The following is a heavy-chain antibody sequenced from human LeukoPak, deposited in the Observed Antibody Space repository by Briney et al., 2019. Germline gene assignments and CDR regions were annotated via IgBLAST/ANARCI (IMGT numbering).Heavy chain of an antibody. CDR3: ATRIGGGTSYYFDY. Sequence: SETLSLTCTVSGDSISGYYWSWIRQPAGKGLEWIGCIYAGGSTNYNPSLNSRVTMSLDTSKNQFSLKLTSVTAADTAVYFCATRIGGGTSYYFDYWGQGSLVTVSS. CDR1: GDSISGYY. J-gene: IGHJ4*02. D-gene: IGHD6-6*01. V-gene: IGHV4-4*07. CDR2: IYAGGST.